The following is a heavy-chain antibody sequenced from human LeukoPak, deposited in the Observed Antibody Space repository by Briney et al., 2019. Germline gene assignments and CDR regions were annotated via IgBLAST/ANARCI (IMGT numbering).Heavy chain of an antibody. J-gene: IGHJ4*02. CDR2: FDPEDGET. D-gene: IGHD2-2*01. CDR1: GYTLTELS. CDR3: ATTLPYCSSTSCYYGY. Sequence: ASVKVSCKVSGYTLTELSMQWVRQAPGKGLEWMGGFDPEDGETIYAQKFQGRVTMTEDTSTDTAYMELSSLRSEDTAVYYCATTLPYCSSTSCYYGYWGQGTLVTVSS. V-gene: IGHV1-24*01.